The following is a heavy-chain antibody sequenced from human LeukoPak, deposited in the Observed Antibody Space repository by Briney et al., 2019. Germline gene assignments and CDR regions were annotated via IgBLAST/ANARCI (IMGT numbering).Heavy chain of an antibody. V-gene: IGHV3-21*01. CDR2: ISSSSYI. J-gene: IGHJ3*02. CDR1: GFTFSSYS. D-gene: IGHD3-22*01. Sequence: GGSLRLSCAASGFTFSSYSMNWVRQAPGKGLEWVSSISSSSYIYYADSVKGRFTISRDNAKNSLYLQMNSLRAEDTAVYYCARDGGYYLIKDAFDIWGQGTMVTVSS. CDR3: ARDGGYYLIKDAFDI.